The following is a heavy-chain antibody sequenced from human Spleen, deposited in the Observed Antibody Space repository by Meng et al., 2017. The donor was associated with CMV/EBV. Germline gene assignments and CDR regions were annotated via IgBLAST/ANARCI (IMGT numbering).Heavy chain of an antibody. J-gene: IGHJ6*02. CDR2: ISSSSYI. Sequence: GGSLRLSCAASGFTFSSYSMNWVRQAPGKGLEWVSSISSSSYIYYADSVKGRFTISRDNAKNSLYLQMNSLRAEDTAVYYCARDLIVVAPAAIYDYYGMDVWGQGTTVTVSS. CDR3: ARDLIVVAPAAIYDYYGMDV. D-gene: IGHD2-2*01. CDR1: GFTFSSYS. V-gene: IGHV3-21*01.